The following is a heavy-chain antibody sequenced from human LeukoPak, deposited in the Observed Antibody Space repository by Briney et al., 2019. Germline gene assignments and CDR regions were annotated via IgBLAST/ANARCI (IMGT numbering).Heavy chain of an antibody. CDR3: ARAKIDTMIIVVIKPPWYFDN. D-gene: IGHD3-22*01. V-gene: IGHV4-38-2*02. CDR2: IYHSGST. J-gene: IGHJ4*02. CDR1: GYSISSGYY. Sequence: SETLSLTCTVSGYSISSGYYWGWIRQPPGKGLEWIGSIYHSGSTYYNPSLKSRVTISVDTSKNQFSLKLSSVTAADTAVYYCARAKIDTMIIVVIKPPWYFDNWGLGTLVTVSS.